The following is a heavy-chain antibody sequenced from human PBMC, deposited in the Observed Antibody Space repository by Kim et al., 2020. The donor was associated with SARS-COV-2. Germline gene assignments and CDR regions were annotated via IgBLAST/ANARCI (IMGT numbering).Heavy chain of an antibody. CDR1: GFTFSSYG. V-gene: IGHV3-30*18. Sequence: GGSLRLSCAASGFTFSSYGMHWVRQAPGKGLEWVAVISYDGSNKYYADSVKGRFTISRDNSKNTLYLQMNSLRAEDTAVYYCAKVRDYYDSSGPFDYWG. J-gene: IGHJ4*01. CDR3: AKVRDYYDSSGPFDY. CDR2: ISYDGSNK. D-gene: IGHD3-22*01.